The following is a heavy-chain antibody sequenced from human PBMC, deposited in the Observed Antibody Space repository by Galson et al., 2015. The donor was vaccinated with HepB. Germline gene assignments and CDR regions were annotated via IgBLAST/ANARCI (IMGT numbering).Heavy chain of an antibody. CDR2: IKSKTDGGTT. J-gene: IGHJ4*02. CDR1: GFTFSNAW. Sequence: SLRLSCAASGFTFSNAWMSWVRQAPGKGLEWVGRIKSKTDGGTTDYAAPVKGRFTISRDDSKNMLYLQMNSLKTEDTAVYYCTTTLMVRGVITCGEYWGQGTLVTVSS. CDR3: TTTLMVRGVITCGEY. D-gene: IGHD3-10*01. V-gene: IGHV3-15*01.